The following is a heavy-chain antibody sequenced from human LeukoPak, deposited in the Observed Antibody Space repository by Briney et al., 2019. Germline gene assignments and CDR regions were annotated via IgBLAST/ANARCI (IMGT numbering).Heavy chain of an antibody. CDR2: ISGSGGST. CDR1: GFTFSSYA. D-gene: IGHD6-19*01. J-gene: IGHJ4*02. Sequence: GGSLRLSCAASGFTFSSYAMSWVRQAPGKGLEWVSAISGSGGSTYYADSVKGRFTISRDNSKNTLYLQMNSLRAEDTAVYYCASVPRHFYSSGWHPVRYYFDYWGQGTLVTVSS. V-gene: IGHV3-23*01. CDR3: ASVPRHFYSSGWHPVRYYFDY.